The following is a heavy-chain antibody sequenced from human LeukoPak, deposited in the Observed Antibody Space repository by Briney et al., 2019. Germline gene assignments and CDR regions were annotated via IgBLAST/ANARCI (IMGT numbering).Heavy chain of an antibody. CDR3: ARGAFGVLLSACDI. J-gene: IGHJ3*02. CDR1: GYSISIGYY. D-gene: IGHD3-3*01. CDR2: IYHSGST. Sequence: SETLCLTCTVSGYSISIGYYWGWIRPPPGKGLEWIGSIYHSGSTYYNPSLKSRVTLSVDKSKNQFSLKLSSVTAADTAVYWCARGAFGVLLSACDIWGQGTMVTVSS. V-gene: IGHV4-38-2*02.